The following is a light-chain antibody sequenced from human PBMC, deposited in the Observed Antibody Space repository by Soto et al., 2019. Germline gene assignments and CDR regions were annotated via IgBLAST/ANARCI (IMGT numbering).Light chain of an antibody. CDR2: GAS. Sequence: EIVLTQSPGTLSLSPGERATLSCRASQSGSSTYLAWYQQKPGQAPRLLIYGASSRATGIPDRFSGSGSGTDFTLTISRLDPEDFALYYCQQYSTSPYTFGQGTKLEIK. V-gene: IGKV3-20*01. CDR3: QQYSTSPYT. CDR1: QSGSSTY. J-gene: IGKJ2*01.